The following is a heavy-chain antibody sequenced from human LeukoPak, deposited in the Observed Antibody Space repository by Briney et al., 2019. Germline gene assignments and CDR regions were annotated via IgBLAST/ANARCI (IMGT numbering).Heavy chain of an antibody. D-gene: IGHD1-26*01. J-gene: IGHJ6*02. CDR2: IYYSGST. CDR3: ARDRAPGRYYYYGMDV. CDR1: GGSISSYY. Sequence: PSETLSLTCTVSGGSISSYYWSWIRQPPGKGLEWIGYIYYSGSTNYNPSLKSRVTISVDTSKNQFSLKPSSVTAADTAVYYCARDRAPGRYYYYGMDVWGQGTTVTVSS. V-gene: IGHV4-59*01.